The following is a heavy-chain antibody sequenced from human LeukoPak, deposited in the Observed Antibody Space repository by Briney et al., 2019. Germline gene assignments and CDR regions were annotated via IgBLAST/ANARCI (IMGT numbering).Heavy chain of an antibody. D-gene: IGHD6-6*01. V-gene: IGHV3-30*02. CDR1: GFTSSSYG. CDR3: AKYLLGISSPPHEAARDFDY. CDR2: IRYDGSNK. J-gene: IGHJ4*02. Sequence: GGSLRLSCAASGFTSSSYGMHWVRQAPGKGLEWVAFIRYDGSNKYYADSVKGRFTISRDNSKNTLYLQMNSLRAEDTAVYYCAKYLLGISSPPHEAARDFDYWGQGTLVTVSS.